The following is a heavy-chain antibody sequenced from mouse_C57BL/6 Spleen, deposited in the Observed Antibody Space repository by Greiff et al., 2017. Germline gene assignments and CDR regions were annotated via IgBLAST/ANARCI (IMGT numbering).Heavy chain of an antibody. CDR2: IHPNSGST. CDR3: ARGAYYDGSSEDAMDY. CDR1: GYTFTSYW. Sequence: VQLQQPGAELVKPGASVKLSCKASGYTFTSYWMHWVKQRPGQGLEWIGMIHPNSGSTNYNEKFKSKATLTVDKSSSTAYMQLSSLTSEDSAVYYCARGAYYDGSSEDAMDYWGQGTSVTVSS. J-gene: IGHJ4*01. V-gene: IGHV1-64*01. D-gene: IGHD1-1*01.